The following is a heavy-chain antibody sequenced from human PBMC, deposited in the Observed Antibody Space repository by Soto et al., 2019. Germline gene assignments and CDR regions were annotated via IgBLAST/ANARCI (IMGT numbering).Heavy chain of an antibody. Sequence: EVQLLESGGGLVQPGGSLRLSCTASGFTFSSYAMSWVRQAPGKGLEWVSVISGSGGSTYYADSVKGRFTISRDNSKNALYLQMNSLRAEDTAVYYCASRTSGWYFDYWGQGTLVTVSS. J-gene: IGHJ4*02. CDR2: ISGSGGST. D-gene: IGHD6-19*01. CDR3: ASRTSGWYFDY. V-gene: IGHV3-23*01. CDR1: GFTFSSYA.